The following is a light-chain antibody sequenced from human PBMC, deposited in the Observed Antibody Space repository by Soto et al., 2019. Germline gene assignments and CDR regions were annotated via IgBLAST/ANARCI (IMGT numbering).Light chain of an antibody. CDR3: QQYNDWPMT. J-gene: IGKJ5*01. V-gene: IGKV3-15*01. CDR1: QSINSN. CDR2: AAS. Sequence: EVLMTQSPATLSVSPGDRATLSSNASQSINSNLARSQQQPGQAPRLLIYAASTRATDVPDRFSGSGSGTDFTLTISSRQSDDLAVYFCQQYNDWPMTFGQGTRLDI.